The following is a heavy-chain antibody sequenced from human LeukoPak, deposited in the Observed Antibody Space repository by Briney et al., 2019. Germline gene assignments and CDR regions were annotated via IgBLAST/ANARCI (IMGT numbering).Heavy chain of an antibody. CDR1: SGSISGYY. CDR3: ARVVVFGVVSSDYYYYYMDV. V-gene: IGHV4-4*07. D-gene: IGHD3-3*01. J-gene: IGHJ6*03. Sequence: PSETLSLTCTVSSGSISGYYWSWIRQPAGKGLEWIGRIYTSGSTNYNPSLKSRVTMSVDRSKNQFSLKLSSVTAADTAVYYCARVVVFGVVSSDYYYYYMDVWGKGTTVTVSS. CDR2: IYTSGST.